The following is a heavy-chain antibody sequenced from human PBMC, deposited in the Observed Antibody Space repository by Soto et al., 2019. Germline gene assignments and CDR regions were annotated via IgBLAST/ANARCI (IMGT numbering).Heavy chain of an antibody. D-gene: IGHD6-13*01. V-gene: IGHV4-59*08. CDR2: IYYSGST. J-gene: IGHJ4*02. CDR3: ARRDRSSWFLDY. Sequence: SETLSLTCTVSGGSISNYYWSWIRQPPGKGLEWIGYIYYSGSTNYYPSLKSRVTISVDTSKNQLSLKLNSVTAADTAMYYCARRDRSSWFLDYWGQGTLVTVSS. CDR1: GGSISNYY.